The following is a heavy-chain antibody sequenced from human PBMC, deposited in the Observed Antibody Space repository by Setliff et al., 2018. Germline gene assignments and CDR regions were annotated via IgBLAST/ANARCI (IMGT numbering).Heavy chain of an antibody. D-gene: IGHD6-6*01. J-gene: IGHJ4*02. CDR2: VYYSGTT. V-gene: IGHV4-39*07. CDR1: DGSMTSGSYY. CDR3: ARGRNVAARLLDS. Sequence: PSETLSLTCSVSDGSMTSGSYYWGWIRQPPGKGLEWIGSVYYSGTTYYNPCLKSRLTMSVDTSKDQFSLTVTSVTAADTAMYYCARGRNVAARLLDSWGQGTLVTVSS.